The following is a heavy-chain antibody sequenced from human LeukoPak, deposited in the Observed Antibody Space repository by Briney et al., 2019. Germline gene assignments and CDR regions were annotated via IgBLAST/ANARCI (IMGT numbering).Heavy chain of an antibody. Sequence: PGGSLRLSCAASGFTFSSYAMSWVRQAPGKGLEWVPAISGSGGSTYYADSVKGRFTISRDNSKNTLYLQMNSLRAEDTAVYYCAKDQPTTSGYKYGYFDYWGQGTLVTVSS. V-gene: IGHV3-23*01. CDR3: AKDQPTTSGYKYGYFDY. CDR1: GFTFSSYA. CDR2: ISGSGGST. J-gene: IGHJ4*02. D-gene: IGHD3-22*01.